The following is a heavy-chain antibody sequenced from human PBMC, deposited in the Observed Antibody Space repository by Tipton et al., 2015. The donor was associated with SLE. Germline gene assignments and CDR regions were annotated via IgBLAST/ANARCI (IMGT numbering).Heavy chain of an antibody. D-gene: IGHD5-12*01. CDR3: ARDPRGYSGSFP. V-gene: IGHV4-39*07. Sequence: TLSLTCTVSGGSISSSSYYWGWIRQPPGKGLEWIGRIYYSGSTNYNPSLKSRVTISLDTSKNQFSLKLSSVTAADTAVYYCARDPRGYSGSFPWGQGTLVTVSS. CDR2: IYYSGST. J-gene: IGHJ5*02. CDR1: GGSISSSSYY.